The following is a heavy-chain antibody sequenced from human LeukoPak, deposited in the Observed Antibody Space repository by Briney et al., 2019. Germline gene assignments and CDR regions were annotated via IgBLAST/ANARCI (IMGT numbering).Heavy chain of an antibody. J-gene: IGHJ4*02. V-gene: IGHV3-11*01. CDR1: GFTFSDYY. CDR3: ARGKGRLPLDS. D-gene: IGHD4-11*01. Sequence: GRSLRLSCAASGFTFSDYYMIWIRQTPGMGLEWLSYVSSASDAIYYSDSVRGRFTISRDNAKSSLYLQMNSLRDDDTAVYYCARGKGRLPLDSWGQGTLVTVSS. CDR2: VSSASDAI.